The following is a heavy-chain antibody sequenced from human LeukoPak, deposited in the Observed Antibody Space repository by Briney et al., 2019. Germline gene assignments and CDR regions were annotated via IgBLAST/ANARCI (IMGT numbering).Heavy chain of an antibody. CDR1: GFTFSSYS. CDR2: ISSSSSYI. Sequence: GGSLRLSCAASGFTFSSYSMNWVRQAPGKGLEWVSSISSSSSYIYYADSVKGRFTISRDNAKNSLYLQMNSLRAEDTAVYYCARDGHIVGATSDYWGQGTLVTVSS. CDR3: ARDGHIVGATSDY. V-gene: IGHV3-21*01. D-gene: IGHD1-26*01. J-gene: IGHJ4*02.